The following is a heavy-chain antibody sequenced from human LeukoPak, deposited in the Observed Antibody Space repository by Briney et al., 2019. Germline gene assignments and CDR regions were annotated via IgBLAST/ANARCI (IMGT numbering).Heavy chain of an antibody. V-gene: IGHV4-34*01. CDR3: ARQGDTMIVVVRFDY. Sequence: SETLSLTCAVYGTSFSGYYWSWIRQPPGKGLEWIGESNHSGSTYYNPSLKSRVTISVDTSKNQFSLKLSSVTAADTAVYYCARQGDTMIVVVRFDYWGQGTLVTVSS. CDR1: GTSFSGYY. D-gene: IGHD3-22*01. CDR2: SNHSGST. J-gene: IGHJ4*02.